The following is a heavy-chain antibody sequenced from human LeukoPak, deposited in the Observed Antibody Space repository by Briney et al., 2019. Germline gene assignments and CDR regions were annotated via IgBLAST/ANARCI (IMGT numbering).Heavy chain of an antibody. J-gene: IGHJ4*02. CDR2: IYYTGST. CDR3: ARDNEWLDY. D-gene: IGHD6-19*01. CDR1: GGSISGHY. V-gene: IGHV4-59*11. Sequence: SETLSLTCTVSGGSISGHYWSWIRQPPGKGLEWIGHIYYTGSTYYNPSLKSRVTISPDTSKNQFSLKLSSVTAADTAVYYCARDNEWLDYWGQGNLVIVSS.